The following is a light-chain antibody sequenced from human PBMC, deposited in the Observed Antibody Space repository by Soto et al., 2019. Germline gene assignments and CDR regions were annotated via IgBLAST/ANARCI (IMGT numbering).Light chain of an antibody. V-gene: IGKV3-20*01. Sequence: EIVLTQSPGTLSLSPGQGATLSCRASQSLSRNYLAWYQHKPGQAPRLLIYTASNRATGVPPRFGGSGSGTDFTLTISRLEPEDFELYYCQQYDNSPLSVGQGTKVEI. J-gene: IGKJ1*01. CDR2: TAS. CDR3: QQYDNSPLS. CDR1: QSLSRNY.